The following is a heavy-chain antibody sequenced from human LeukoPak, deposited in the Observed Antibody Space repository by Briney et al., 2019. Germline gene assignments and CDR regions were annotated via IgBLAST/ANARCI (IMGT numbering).Heavy chain of an antibody. J-gene: IGHJ5*02. Sequence: SETLSLTCTVSGGSISSGGYYWSWIRQHPGKGLEWIGYIYYSGSTYYNPSLKSRVTISVDTSKNQFSLKLSSVTAADTAVYYCAREVIAAAINWFDPWGQGTLVTVSS. CDR1: GGSISSGGYY. V-gene: IGHV4-31*03. CDR2: IYYSGST. D-gene: IGHD6-13*01. CDR3: AREVIAAAINWFDP.